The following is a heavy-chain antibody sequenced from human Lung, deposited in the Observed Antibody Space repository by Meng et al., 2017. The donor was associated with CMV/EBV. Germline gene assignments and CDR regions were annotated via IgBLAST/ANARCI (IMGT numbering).Heavy chain of an antibody. CDR1: GYPFPYYY. CDR3: VTGGGDGYGYLGR. J-gene: IGHJ4*02. CDR2: VDPEDGET. V-gene: IGHV1-69-2*01. D-gene: IGHD5-18*01. Sequence: KLSGYPFPYYYIPWVPQAPGKGLEWMGLVDPEDGETVYAEKFAGRLTILVDRSARSSSMELTSLKSADTAVFYCVTGGGDGYGYLGRWGQGTLVTVSS.